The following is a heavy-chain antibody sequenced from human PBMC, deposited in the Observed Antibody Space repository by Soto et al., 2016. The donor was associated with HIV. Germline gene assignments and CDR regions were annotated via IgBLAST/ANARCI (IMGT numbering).Heavy chain of an antibody. V-gene: IGHV3-74*01. CDR2: VNSDGTTT. J-gene: IGHJ4*02. D-gene: IGHD3-22*01. CDR1: GFTFSNYW. Sequence: EVQLVESGGDLVQPGGSLRLSCVASGFTFSNYWMHWVRQVPGKGLVWLSHVNSDGTTTDYADSVKGRFTISRDNAKNTLYLQMSTLRAEDTALYYCARWGRSDYYDSSVHYRFDFWGQGTWSPSPQ. CDR3: ARWGRSDYYDSSVHYRFDF.